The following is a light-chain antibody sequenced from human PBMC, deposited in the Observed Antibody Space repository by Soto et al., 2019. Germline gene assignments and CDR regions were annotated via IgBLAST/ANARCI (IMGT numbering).Light chain of an antibody. CDR2: GAS. V-gene: IGKV3-20*01. Sequence: EIVLTQSPGTLSLSPGERATLSCRASQSVSSSYLAWYQRKPGQAPRLHFYGASSRATGIPDRFSGSGSGTDFTLTISRLEPEDFAVYYCQQYGSSITFGQGTRLEIK. J-gene: IGKJ5*01. CDR1: QSVSSSY. CDR3: QQYGSSIT.